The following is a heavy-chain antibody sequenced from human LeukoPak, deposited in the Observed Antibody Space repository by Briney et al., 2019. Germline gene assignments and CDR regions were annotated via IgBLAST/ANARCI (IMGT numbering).Heavy chain of an antibody. CDR1: GFTFSSYA. V-gene: IGHV3-23*01. Sequence: GGSLRLSCAASGFTFSSYAMSWVRQAPGKGLEWVSAISGSGGSTYYADSVKGRLTISRDNSKNTLYLQMNSLRAEDTAVYYCAKITHYYDSSGYHYWGQGTLVTVSS. D-gene: IGHD3-22*01. CDR3: AKITHYYDSSGYHY. CDR2: ISGSGGST. J-gene: IGHJ4*02.